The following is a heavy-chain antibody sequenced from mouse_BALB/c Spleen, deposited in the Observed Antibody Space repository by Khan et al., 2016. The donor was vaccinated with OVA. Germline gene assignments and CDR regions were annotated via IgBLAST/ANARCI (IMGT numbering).Heavy chain of an antibody. CDR2: ISTYHGNT. J-gene: IGHJ4*01. CDR1: GYTFSDYA. CDR3: ESGFEDFYVMNY. V-gene: IGHV1S137*01. Sequence: QVQLQQPGPELVRPGASVKLSCKCSGYTFSDYAMHWVKHSLSKILEWIGVISTYHGNTNYNQKFKGKATMTVGKSSSTAYMELARLTSEESTIYYCESGFEDFYVMNYWGQGTSVTVSS.